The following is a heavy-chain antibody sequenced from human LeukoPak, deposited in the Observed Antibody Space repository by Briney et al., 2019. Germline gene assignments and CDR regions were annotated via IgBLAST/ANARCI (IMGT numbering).Heavy chain of an antibody. D-gene: IGHD3-22*01. CDR2: IIPIFGTA. V-gene: IGHV1-69*13. Sequence: SVKVSCKASGGTLSSYAISWVRQAPGQGLEWMGGIIPIFGTANYAQKFQGRVTITADESTSTAYMELSSLRSEDTAVYYCARDRYDSSGYYSWSFDYWGQGTLVTVSS. CDR3: ARDRYDSSGYYSWSFDY. J-gene: IGHJ4*02. CDR1: GGTLSSYA.